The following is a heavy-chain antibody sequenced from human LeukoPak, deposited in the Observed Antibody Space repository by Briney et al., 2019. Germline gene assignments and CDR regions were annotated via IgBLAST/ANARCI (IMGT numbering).Heavy chain of an antibody. CDR2: IGTYGGDT. CDR3: ARDLWNFYDDSGYNRDFDS. V-gene: IGHV1-18*01. Sequence: ASVKVSFKATSRISWVRQAPGQGLEWMGWIGTYGGDTYYAQKFQGRITVTTDTSTSTVYMELRNLRSDDTAVYYCARDLWNFYDDSGYNRDFDSWGQGTLVTVSS. CDR1: TSR. J-gene: IGHJ5*01. D-gene: IGHD3-22*01.